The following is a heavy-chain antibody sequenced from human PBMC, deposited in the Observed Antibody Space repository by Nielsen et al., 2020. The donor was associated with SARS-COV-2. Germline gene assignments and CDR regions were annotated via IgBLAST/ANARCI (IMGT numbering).Heavy chain of an antibody. D-gene: IGHD3-3*01. CDR3: ARHPRITIFGVVIIGWFDP. V-gene: IGHV4-59*01. Sequence: SEILSLTCTVSGGSISSYYWSWIRQPPGKGLEWIGYIYYSGSTNYNPSLKSRVTISVDTSKNQFSLKLSSVTAADTAVYYCARHPRITIFGVVIIGWFDPWGQGTLVTVSS. CDR1: GGSISSYY. J-gene: IGHJ5*02. CDR2: IYYSGST.